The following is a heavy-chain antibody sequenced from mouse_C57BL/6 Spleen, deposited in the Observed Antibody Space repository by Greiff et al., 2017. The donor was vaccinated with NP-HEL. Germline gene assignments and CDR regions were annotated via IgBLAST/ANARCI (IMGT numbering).Heavy chain of an antibody. Sequence: QVQLQQPGAELVMPGASVKLSCKASGYTFTSYWMHWVKQRPGQGLEWIGEIDPSDSYTNYNQKFKGKSTLTVDKSSSTAYMQLSSLTSEDSAVYYCARTYYYGSSYFDYWGKGTTLTVSS. J-gene: IGHJ2*01. V-gene: IGHV1-69*01. CDR2: IDPSDSYT. D-gene: IGHD1-1*01. CDR3: ARTYYYGSSYFDY. CDR1: GYTFTSYW.